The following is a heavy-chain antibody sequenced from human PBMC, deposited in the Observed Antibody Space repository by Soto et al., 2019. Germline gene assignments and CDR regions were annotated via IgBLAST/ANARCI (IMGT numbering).Heavy chain of an antibody. D-gene: IGHD6-19*01. CDR1: GLSITDSEMG. CDR3: ARRHLAVAVSPWFDP. CDR2: IDSSGEK. J-gene: IGHJ5*02. V-gene: IGHV2-26*01. Sequence: QVTLKESGPVLVKPTETLTLRCTVSGLSITDSEMGVSWIRQPPGQPLEWLAHIDSSGEKSYRTFLKSRLAISKDTSKSQIVLTMTNMDPADTATYYCARRHLAVAVSPWFDPCGPGIPVTVSS.